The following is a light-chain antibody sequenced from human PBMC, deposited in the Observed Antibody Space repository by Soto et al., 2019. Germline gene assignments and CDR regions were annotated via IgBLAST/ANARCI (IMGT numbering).Light chain of an antibody. Sequence: EIVLTQSPGTLSLSPGERAALSCRASQSVSSNFLAWYQQKPGQAPRLLIYGASNRATGIPDRFIGSGSETDFTLTISRLEPEDFAVYYCHQYGSSPATFGQGTKVDIK. CDR1: QSVSSNF. CDR3: HQYGSSPAT. V-gene: IGKV3-20*01. CDR2: GAS. J-gene: IGKJ1*01.